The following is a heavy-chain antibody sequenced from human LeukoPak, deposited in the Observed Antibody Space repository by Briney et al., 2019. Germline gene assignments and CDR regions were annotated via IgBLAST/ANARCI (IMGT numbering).Heavy chain of an antibody. Sequence: ASVTVSCTASGYTFTGYYMNWVRQAPGQGLEWMGWINPDSGGTNYAQKFQGRVTMTRDKSISTAYMELSRLTSDDTAVYYCARDSSSWGDYYYGMDVWGQGATVTVSS. CDR3: ARDSSSWGDYYYGMDV. J-gene: IGHJ6*02. CDR2: INPDSGGT. D-gene: IGHD6-13*01. V-gene: IGHV1-2*02. CDR1: GYTFTGYY.